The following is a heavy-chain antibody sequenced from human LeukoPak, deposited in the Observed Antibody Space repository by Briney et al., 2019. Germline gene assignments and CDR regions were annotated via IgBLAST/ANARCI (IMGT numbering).Heavy chain of an antibody. CDR2: IQEDGSEA. D-gene: IGHD1/OR15-1a*01. CDR1: GFTLNNYW. Sequence: GGSLRLSCTASGFTLNNYWMTWVRQAPGKGLEWVAKIQEDGSEAYYVDSMKGRFTVSRDNAENSLYLQMTNLRAEDTAVYSCARAGVTNQLGQTYWYFDLWGRGTLVTVSS. CDR3: ARAGVTNQLGQTYWYFDL. V-gene: IGHV3-7*01. J-gene: IGHJ2*01.